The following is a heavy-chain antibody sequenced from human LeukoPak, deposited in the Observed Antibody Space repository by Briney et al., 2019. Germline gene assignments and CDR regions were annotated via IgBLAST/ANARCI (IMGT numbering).Heavy chain of an antibody. D-gene: IGHD2-2*01. CDR2: IYHSGST. J-gene: IGHJ4*02. CDR3: ARDRYQLPIRSDFDY. CDR1: GYSISSGYY. Sequence: SETLSLTCTVSGYSISSGYYWGWIRQPPGKGLEWIGSIYHSGSTYYNPSLKSRVTISVDTSKNQFSLKLSSVTAADTAVYYCARDRYQLPIRSDFDYWGQGTLGTVSS. V-gene: IGHV4-38-2*02.